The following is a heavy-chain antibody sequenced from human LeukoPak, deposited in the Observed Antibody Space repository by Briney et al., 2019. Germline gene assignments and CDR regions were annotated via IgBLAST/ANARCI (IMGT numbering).Heavy chain of an antibody. D-gene: IGHD2-2*01. CDR1: GFTFSGSA. J-gene: IGHJ3*02. V-gene: IGHV3-73*01. Sequence: GESLRLSCAASGFTFSGSAMHWVRQASGKGLEWVGRIRSKANSYATAYAASVKGRFTISRDDSKNTAYLQMNSLKTEDTAVYYCTRLRPSAGAFDIWGQGTMVTVSS. CDR2: IRSKANSYAT. CDR3: TRLRPSAGAFDI.